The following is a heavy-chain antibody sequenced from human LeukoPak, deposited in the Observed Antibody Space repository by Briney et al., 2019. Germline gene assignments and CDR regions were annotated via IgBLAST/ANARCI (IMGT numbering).Heavy chain of an antibody. CDR3: ARPTLRYSSSSGGVFDH. CDR2: IIAIFGTA. Sequence: ASVKVSCKASGGTFSSNAISWVRQAPGQGLEWMGGIIAIFGTANYAQKFQGRVTITADESTSTAYMELSSLRAEDTAVYYCARPTLRYSSSSGGVFDHWGQGTLVTVSS. CDR1: GGTFSSNA. V-gene: IGHV1-69*01. J-gene: IGHJ4*02. D-gene: IGHD6-6*01.